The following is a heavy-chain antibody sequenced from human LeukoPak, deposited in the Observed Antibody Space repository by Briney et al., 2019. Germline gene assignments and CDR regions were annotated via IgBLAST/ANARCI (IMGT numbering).Heavy chain of an antibody. V-gene: IGHV4-31*03. CDR1: GGSISSGGYY. Sequence: SETLSLTCTVSGGSISSGGYYWSWIRQHPGKGLEWIGYIYYSGSTYYNPSLKSRVTISVDTSKNQFSLKLSSVTAADTAVYYCARELGIAARRPDRYIDYWGQGTLVTVSS. CDR3: ARELGIAARRPDRYIDY. J-gene: IGHJ4*02. CDR2: IYYSGST. D-gene: IGHD6-6*01.